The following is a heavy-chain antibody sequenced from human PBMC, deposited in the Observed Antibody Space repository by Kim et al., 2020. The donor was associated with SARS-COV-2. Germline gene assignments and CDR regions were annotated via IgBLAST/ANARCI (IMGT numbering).Heavy chain of an antibody. CDR1: GFTFSSYS. Sequence: GGSLRLSCAASGFTFSSYSMNWVRQAPGKGLEWVSSISSSSSYISYADSVKGRFTISRDNAKNSLYLQMNSLRAEDTAVYYCARDKEAARPLSYFDYWGQGTLVTVSS. J-gene: IGHJ4*02. CDR2: ISSSSSYI. V-gene: IGHV3-21*01. CDR3: ARDKEAARPLSYFDY. D-gene: IGHD6-6*01.